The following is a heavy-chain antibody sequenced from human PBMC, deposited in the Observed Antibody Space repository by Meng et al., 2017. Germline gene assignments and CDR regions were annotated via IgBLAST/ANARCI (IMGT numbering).Heavy chain of an antibody. Sequence: SETLSLTCTVPGGSVSSGSYYWSWIRQPPGKGREWIGYIYYSGSTNYNPSLKSRVTISVDTSTNQFSLKLSSVTAADTAVYYCARETIGSGWEKIGVLDYWGQGTLVTVSS. J-gene: IGHJ4*02. V-gene: IGHV4-61*01. CDR3: ARETIGSGWEKIGVLDY. CDR1: GGSVSSGSYY. D-gene: IGHD6-19*01. CDR2: IYYSGST.